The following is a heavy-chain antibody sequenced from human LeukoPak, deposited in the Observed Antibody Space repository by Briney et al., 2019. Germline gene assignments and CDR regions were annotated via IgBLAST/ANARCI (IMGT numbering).Heavy chain of an antibody. CDR1: GYTFSDCY. V-gene: IGHV1-2*02. D-gene: IGHD3-3*02. Sequence: ASVKVSCKASGYTFSDCYIHWVRQAPGQGLEYVGWITPKSGDTYSPQRFQGRATMTRDASISTAYMELSSLRSDDTAVYFCARVRLADERAWAYWGQGTLVTVSS. CDR3: ARVRLADERAWAY. CDR2: ITPKSGDT. J-gene: IGHJ4*02.